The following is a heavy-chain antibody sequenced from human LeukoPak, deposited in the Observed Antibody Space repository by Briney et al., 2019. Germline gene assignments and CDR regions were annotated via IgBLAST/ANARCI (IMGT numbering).Heavy chain of an antibody. D-gene: IGHD2-2*01. CDR1: GYTFTSYG. J-gene: IGHJ4*02. V-gene: IGHV1-18*01. CDR2: ISAYNGNT. CDR3: AGIVPAAKGGYYFDY. Sequence: ASVKVSCKASGYTFTSYGISWVRQAPGQGLEWMGWISAYNGNTSYAQKLQGRVTMTTDTSTSTAYMELRSLRSDDTAVYYCAGIVPAAKGGYYFDYWGQGTLVTVSS.